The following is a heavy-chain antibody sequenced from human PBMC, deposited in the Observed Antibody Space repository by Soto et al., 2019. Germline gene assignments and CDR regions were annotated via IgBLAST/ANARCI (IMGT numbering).Heavy chain of an antibody. J-gene: IGHJ3*02. CDR2: IMWNSDRI. CDR1: XXTLHDHA. V-gene: IGHV3-9*01. D-gene: IGHD6-25*01. Sequence: EVQLVESGGGFVQPGGSLRLXCAASXXTLHDHAMHWVRQAPGKGLEWVSGIMWNSDRIDYADSVRGRFTTSRDNAKNSLYLQMNSLRPEDTALYYCTKDISAGGADIWGQGTMVTVS. CDR3: TKDISAGGADI.